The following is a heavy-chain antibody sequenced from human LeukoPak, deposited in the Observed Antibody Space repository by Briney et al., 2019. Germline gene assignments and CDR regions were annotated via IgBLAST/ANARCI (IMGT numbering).Heavy chain of an antibody. Sequence: GGSLRLSCAASGFTFSSYAMHWVRQAPGKGLEWVAVISYDGSNKYYADSVKGRFTISRDNSKNTLYLQMNSLRAEDTAVYYCAREAGRQYRYMDVWGKGTTVTVSS. CDR3: AREAGRQYRYMDV. J-gene: IGHJ6*03. D-gene: IGHD4-11*01. CDR1: GFTFSSYA. CDR2: ISYDGSNK. V-gene: IGHV3-30*04.